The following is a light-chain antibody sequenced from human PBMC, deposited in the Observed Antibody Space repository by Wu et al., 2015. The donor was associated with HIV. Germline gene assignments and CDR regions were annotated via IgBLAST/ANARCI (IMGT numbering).Light chain of an antibody. J-gene: IGKJ1*01. CDR1: QSVSSN. V-gene: IGKV3-15*01. Sequence: ETVMTQSPATLSVSPGERVTLSCRASQSVSSNLAWYQQKPGQVPRRLIYGASTRDSGIPARFSGSGSGTEFTLTISSMQSEDFAVYYCQQYNYWPRTFGQGTRVEIK. CDR2: GAS. CDR3: QQYNYWPRT.